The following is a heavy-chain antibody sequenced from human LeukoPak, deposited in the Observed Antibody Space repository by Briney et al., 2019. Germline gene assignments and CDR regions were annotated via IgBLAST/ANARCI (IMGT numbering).Heavy chain of an antibody. Sequence: PGGSLRLSCTASGFTFSSYGMSWVRQAPGKGLEWVSLIYSNDNTYYADPVKGRFTISRDNSKNTLYLQMNSLRAEDTAVYYCAGVSKSATTGTVLDYWGQGTLVTVSS. V-gene: IGHV3-53*01. D-gene: IGHD6-13*01. CDR2: IYSNDNT. CDR1: GFTFSSYG. CDR3: AGVSKSATTGTVLDY. J-gene: IGHJ4*02.